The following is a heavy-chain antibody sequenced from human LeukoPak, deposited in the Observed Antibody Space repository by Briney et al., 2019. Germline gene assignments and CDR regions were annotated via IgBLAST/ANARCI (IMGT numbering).Heavy chain of an antibody. CDR1: GGSFSGYY. J-gene: IGHJ4*02. CDR3: ARGWNWLQPFDY. Sequence: SETLSLTCAVYGGSFSGYYWSWIRQPPGKGLEWIGEINHSGSANYNPSLKSRVTISVDTSKNQFSLKLSSVTAADTAVYYCARGWNWLQPFDYWGQGTLVTVSS. CDR2: INHSGSA. D-gene: IGHD5-24*01. V-gene: IGHV4-34*01.